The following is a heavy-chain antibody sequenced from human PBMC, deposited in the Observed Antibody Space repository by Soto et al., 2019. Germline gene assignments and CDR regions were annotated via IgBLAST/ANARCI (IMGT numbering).Heavy chain of an antibody. D-gene: IGHD3-3*01. V-gene: IGHV1-18*01. CDR1: GYTFSSHG. J-gene: IGHJ6*02. Sequence: ASVKVSCKASGYTFSSHGITWVRQAPGQGLEWMGWISAYNGNTNYAQKLQGRVTMTTDTSTSTAYMELRSLRSDDTAVYYCARTSYYDFWSGFPRLGYYGMDVWGQGTTVTVSS. CDR3: ARTSYYDFWSGFPRLGYYGMDV. CDR2: ISAYNGNT.